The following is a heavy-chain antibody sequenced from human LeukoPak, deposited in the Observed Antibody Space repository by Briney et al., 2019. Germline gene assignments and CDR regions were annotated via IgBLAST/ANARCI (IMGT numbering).Heavy chain of an antibody. CDR3: ARRSGLYYYYMDV. V-gene: IGHV5-51*01. Sequence: GESLKISCKGSGYSFTSYWIGWMRQMPGKGLEWTGIIYPGDSDTRYSPSFQGQVTISADKSVSTAYLQWSSLKASDTAMYYCARRSGLYYYYMDVWGKGTTVTVSS. J-gene: IGHJ6*03. CDR1: GYSFTSYW. CDR2: IYPGDSDT. D-gene: IGHD2-15*01.